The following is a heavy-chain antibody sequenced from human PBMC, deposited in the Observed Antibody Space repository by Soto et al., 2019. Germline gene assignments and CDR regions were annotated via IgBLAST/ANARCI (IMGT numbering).Heavy chain of an antibody. Sequence: EVQLLEAGGGLVQPGGSLRLSCAASGFTFSSYAMSWVRQAPGKGLEWVSAISGSGGSTYYADSVKGRFTISRDNSKSTLYLQMNSLRAADTAVYYCAKNVWGITIFGGMDVWGQGTTVTVSS. CDR3: AKNVWGITIFGGMDV. CDR1: GFTFSSYA. D-gene: IGHD3-9*01. J-gene: IGHJ6*02. V-gene: IGHV3-23*01. CDR2: ISGSGGST.